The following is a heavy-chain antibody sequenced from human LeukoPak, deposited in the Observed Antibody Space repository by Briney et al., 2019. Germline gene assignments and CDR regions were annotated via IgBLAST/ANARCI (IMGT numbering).Heavy chain of an antibody. CDR3: ARKGVGEFVDY. Sequence: PSETLSLTCTVSGGSIRSYYWSWIRQPPGKGLEWIGYVYYSGSIHYNPSLKSRVTISIDTSKNQFSLKLSSVTAADTAVYYCARKGVGEFVDYWGQGTLVTVSS. V-gene: IGHV4-59*01. CDR2: VYYSGSI. J-gene: IGHJ4*02. D-gene: IGHD3-10*01. CDR1: GGSIRSYY.